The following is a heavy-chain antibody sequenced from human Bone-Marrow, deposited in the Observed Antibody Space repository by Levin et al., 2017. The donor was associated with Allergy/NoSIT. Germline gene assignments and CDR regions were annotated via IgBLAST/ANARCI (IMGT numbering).Heavy chain of an antibody. V-gene: IGHV4-59*01. CDR2: IFYSGST. D-gene: IGHD3-10*01. CDR1: GGSISGYY. Sequence: SETLSLTCTVSGGSISGYYWSWVRQPPGKGLECVGHIFYSGSTNYNPSLKSRVTISINTSKNQFSLNLTSVTAADTAFYYCARSVAGEFDYWGQGTLVTVSS. J-gene: IGHJ4*02. CDR3: ARSVAGEFDY.